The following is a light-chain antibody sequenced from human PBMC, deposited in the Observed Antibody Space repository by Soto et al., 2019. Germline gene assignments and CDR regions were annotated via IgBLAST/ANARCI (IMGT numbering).Light chain of an antibody. V-gene: IGLV1-40*01. J-gene: IGLJ3*02. Sequence: QSVLTQSPSVSGAPGQRVTISCTGSSSNIGAGYGVHWYQQLPGTAPKLLMYGSYRPSGVPDRFSGSKSGTSASLAITGLQPEDEADYYCQSFDNTRSAWVFGGGTKLTVL. CDR3: QSFDNTRSAWV. CDR1: SSNIGAGYG. CDR2: GS.